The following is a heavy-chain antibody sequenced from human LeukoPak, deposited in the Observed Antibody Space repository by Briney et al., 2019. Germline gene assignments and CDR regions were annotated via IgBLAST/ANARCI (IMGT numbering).Heavy chain of an antibody. D-gene: IGHD4-17*01. V-gene: IGHV1-18*01. CDR2: ISAYNGNT. Sequence: ASVKVSCKASGYTFTSYGISWVRQAPGQGLEWMGWISAYNGNTNYAQKFQGRVTITADKSTSTAYMELSSLRSEDTAVYYCARVSQPYYGDYEFDYWGQGTLVTVSS. CDR3: ARVSQPYYGDYEFDY. CDR1: GYTFTSYG. J-gene: IGHJ4*02.